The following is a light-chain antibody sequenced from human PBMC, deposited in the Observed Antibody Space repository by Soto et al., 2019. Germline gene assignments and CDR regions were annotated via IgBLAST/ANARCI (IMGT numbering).Light chain of an antibody. CDR3: QQYEDLPLT. J-gene: IGKJ4*01. Sequence: DIPLTQSPSSLSASVGDRVTITCQASQGINNYLNWYQQKPGKAPKLLIFDASSVEPGVPSRFSGSGSGTHFTFTISSLEPEDIATYHCQQYEDLPLTFGGGTRVELK. CDR1: QGINNY. V-gene: IGKV1-33*01. CDR2: DAS.